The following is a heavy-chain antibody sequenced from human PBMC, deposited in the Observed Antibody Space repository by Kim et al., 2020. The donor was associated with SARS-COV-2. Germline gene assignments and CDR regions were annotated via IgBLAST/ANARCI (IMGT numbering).Heavy chain of an antibody. CDR3: ARRQFSSGWYFFDC. D-gene: IGHD6-19*01. Sequence: GNSVQGRFTISRANAKNTLYLQMNNLRAENTAVYYCARRQFSSGWYFFDCWGQGTLVTVSS. V-gene: IGHV3-74*01. J-gene: IGHJ4*02.